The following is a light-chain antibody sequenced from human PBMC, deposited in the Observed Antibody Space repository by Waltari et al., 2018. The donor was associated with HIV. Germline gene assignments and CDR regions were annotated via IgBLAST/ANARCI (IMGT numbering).Light chain of an antibody. J-gene: IGLJ2*01. CDR1: SSNIGNNA. CDR2: CDV. V-gene: IGLV1-36*01. CDR3: AAWDDSLNGPV. Sequence: QSVLTQPPSVSEAPRQRVTISCSGSSSNIGNNAVNWYQQLPGKAPKLLIYCDVLLPSGGADRFAGSKSGSSASLAISGLQSEDEADYYCAAWDDSLNGPVFGGGTKLTVL.